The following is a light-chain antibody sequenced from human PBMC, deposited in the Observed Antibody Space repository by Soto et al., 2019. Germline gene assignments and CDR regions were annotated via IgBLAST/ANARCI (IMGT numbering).Light chain of an antibody. CDR3: QQCNSSPRT. CDR1: QSVSSSY. J-gene: IGKJ5*01. CDR2: GAS. V-gene: IGKV3-20*01. Sequence: EIVLTQSPGTLSLSPGERATLSCRASQSVSSSYLAWYQQKPGQAPRLLIYGASSRATGIPDRFSGSGSGTDFTLTISRLEPEDFVVYSCQQCNSSPRTLGQGTRLEI.